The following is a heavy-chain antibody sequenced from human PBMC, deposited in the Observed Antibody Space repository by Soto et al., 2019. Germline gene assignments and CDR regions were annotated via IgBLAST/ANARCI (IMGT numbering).Heavy chain of an antibody. CDR2: INPSGGST. CDR1: GYTFTSYY. D-gene: IGHD3-10*01. V-gene: IGHV1-46*01. CDR3: ARKAYYASGRINLFYS. J-gene: IGHJ4*02. Sequence: ASVKVSCKASGYTFTSYYMHWVRQAPGQGLEWMGIINPSGGSTSYAQKFQGRVTRTRDTSTSTVYMELSSLRSEETAVYYCARKAYYASGRINLFYSWGQGTLVTVS.